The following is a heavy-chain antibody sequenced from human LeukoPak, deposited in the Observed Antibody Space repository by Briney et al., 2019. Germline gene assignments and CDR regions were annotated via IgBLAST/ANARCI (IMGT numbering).Heavy chain of an antibody. J-gene: IGHJ4*02. D-gene: IGHD2-21*01. Sequence: SETLSLTCAVYGGSFSGYYWSWIRQPPGKGLEWIGEINHSGSTNYNPSLKSRVTISVDTSKNQFSLKLSSVTAADTAVYYCARRFGGGDLDYWGQGTLVTVSS. CDR1: GGSFSGYY. CDR2: INHSGST. V-gene: IGHV4-34*01. CDR3: ARRFGGGDLDY.